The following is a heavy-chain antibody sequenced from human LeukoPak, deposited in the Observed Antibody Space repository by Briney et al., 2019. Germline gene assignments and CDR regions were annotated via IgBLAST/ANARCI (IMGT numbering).Heavy chain of an antibody. Sequence: PGGSLRLSCAASGFTFSSYSMNWVRQAPGKGLEWVSSISSSSSYIYYADSVKGRFTISRDNSKNTLYLQMNSLRAEDTAVYYCAKGFYDSSGYLDYWGQGTLVTVSS. V-gene: IGHV3-21*04. CDR3: AKGFYDSSGYLDY. CDR1: GFTFSSYS. D-gene: IGHD3-22*01. CDR2: ISSSSSYI. J-gene: IGHJ4*02.